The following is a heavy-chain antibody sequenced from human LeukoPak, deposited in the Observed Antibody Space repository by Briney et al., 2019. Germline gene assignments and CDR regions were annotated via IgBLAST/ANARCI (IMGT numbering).Heavy chain of an antibody. J-gene: IGHJ4*02. D-gene: IGHD6-13*01. V-gene: IGHV1-24*01. CDR1: GYTLTELS. CDR2: FDPEDGET. Sequence: ASVKVSCKVSGYTLTELSMHWVRQAPGKGLEWMGGFDPEDGETIYAQKFQGRVTMTEDTSTDTAYMELSSLRSEDTAVYYCATGPSAAGSEVFDYWVQGTLVTVSS. CDR3: ATGPSAAGSEVFDY.